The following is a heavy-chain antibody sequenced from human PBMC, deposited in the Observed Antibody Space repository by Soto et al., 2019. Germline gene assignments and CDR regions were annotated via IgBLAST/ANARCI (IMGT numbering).Heavy chain of an antibody. CDR2: ISTSGDTK. CDR1: GFTFSSYE. V-gene: IGHV3-48*03. CDR3: ARDGYSYGSHFDY. J-gene: IGHJ4*02. D-gene: IGHD5-18*01. Sequence: VGSLRLSCAASGFTFSSYEMNWVRQAPGKGLEWVSYISTSGDTKYYADSVKGRFTISRDNAKNSLYLQMNSLRAEDTAVYYCARDGYSYGSHFDYWGQGTLVTVSS.